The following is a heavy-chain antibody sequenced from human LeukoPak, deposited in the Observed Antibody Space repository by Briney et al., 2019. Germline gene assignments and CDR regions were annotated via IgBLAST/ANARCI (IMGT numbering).Heavy chain of an antibody. J-gene: IGHJ3*02. CDR1: GFSFSSYS. CDR2: ISSSSSYI. Sequence: GGSLRLSCAASGFSFSSYSMNWVRQAPGKGLEWVSSISSSSSYIYYADSVKGRFTISRDNAKNSLYLQMNSLRAEDTAVYYCARDMSGSRIYPVPDAFDIWGQGTMVTVSS. V-gene: IGHV3-21*01. D-gene: IGHD1-26*01. CDR3: ARDMSGSRIYPVPDAFDI.